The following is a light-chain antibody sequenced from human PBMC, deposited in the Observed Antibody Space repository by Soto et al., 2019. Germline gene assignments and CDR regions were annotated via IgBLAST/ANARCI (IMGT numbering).Light chain of an antibody. CDR1: QSVLYSSNNKNY. CDR3: QQYYSTPYT. CDR2: WAS. J-gene: IGKJ2*01. Sequence: DIVMTQSPDSLAVSLGERATINCKSSQSVLYSSNNKNYLAWYQQKPGQPPNLLIYWASTRESGVPDRFSGSGSGTDFTLTISSLQAEDVALYNCQQYYSTPYTFGQGTKLEIK. V-gene: IGKV4-1*01.